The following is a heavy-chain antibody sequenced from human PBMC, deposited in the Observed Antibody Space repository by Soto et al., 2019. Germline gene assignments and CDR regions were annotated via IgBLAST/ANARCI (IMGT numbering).Heavy chain of an antibody. CDR3: ARDPIVVVPAAMGEYYYGMDV. V-gene: IGHV1-69*13. J-gene: IGHJ6*02. D-gene: IGHD2-2*01. Sequence: ASVKVSCKASGGTFSSYAISWVRQAPGQGLEWMGGIIPIFGTANYAQKFQGRVTITADESTSTAYMELSSLRSEDTAVYYCARDPIVVVPAAMGEYYYGMDVWGQGTTVTVSS. CDR1: GGTFSSYA. CDR2: IIPIFGTA.